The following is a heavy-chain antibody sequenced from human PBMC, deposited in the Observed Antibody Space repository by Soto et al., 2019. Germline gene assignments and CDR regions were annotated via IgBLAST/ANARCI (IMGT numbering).Heavy chain of an antibody. D-gene: IGHD5-18*01. CDR2: ISSSSTI. J-gene: IGHJ4*02. CDR1: GFTFSSYS. V-gene: IGHV3-48*02. CDR3: ARDPGSSYGPPDY. Sequence: GGSLRLSCAASGFTFSSYSMNWVRQAPGKGLEWVSYISSSSTIYYADSVKGRFTISRDNSKNSLYLQMNSLRDEDTAVYYCARDPGSSYGPPDYWGQGTLVTVSS.